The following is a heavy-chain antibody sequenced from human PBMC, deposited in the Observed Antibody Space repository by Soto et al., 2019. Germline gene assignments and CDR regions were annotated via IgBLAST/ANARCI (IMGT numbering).Heavy chain of an antibody. J-gene: IGHJ4*02. CDR1: GFTFGSYA. Sequence: EVQLLESGGGLVQPGESLRLSCAASGFTFGSYAMSWVRQAPGKGLEWVAAISGRGDNTYYTDSVKGRFTISRDNSRNTLHLQMNSLRAEDTDVYVGATDLGKGGGSDFGNCGRGMQVTVSS. CDR2: ISGRGDNT. V-gene: IGHV3-23*01. D-gene: IGHD2-15*01. CDR3: ATDLGKGGGSDFGN.